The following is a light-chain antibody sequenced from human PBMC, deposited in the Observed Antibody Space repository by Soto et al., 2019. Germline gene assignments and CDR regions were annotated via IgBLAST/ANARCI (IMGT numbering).Light chain of an antibody. V-gene: IGKV3-20*01. CDR2: DIS. CDR1: QSVSSSY. CDR3: QQYGSSPWT. J-gene: IGKJ1*01. Sequence: EVVLTQSPGTLSLSPGEGATLSCRASQSVSSSYLAWYQQTPGQAPRLLIYDISSRATGIPDRFTGSGFGTDFTLTISRLEPEDFAVYYCQQYGSSPWTFGQGTKVDIK.